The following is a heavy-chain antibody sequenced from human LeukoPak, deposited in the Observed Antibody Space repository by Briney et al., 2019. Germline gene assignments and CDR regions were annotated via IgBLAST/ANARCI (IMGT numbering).Heavy chain of an antibody. V-gene: IGHV3-74*01. J-gene: IGHJ4*02. D-gene: IGHD3-22*01. CDR2: VNSDGSNT. Sequence: GGSLRLSCAASGFTFSSYWMHWVRQAPGKGLVWVSRVNSDGSNTTYADSVKGRFTISRDNAKNTLHLQMNSLRAEDTAVYYCARDWGDSSGYLLDYWGQGTLVTVSS. CDR3: ARDWGDSSGYLLDY. CDR1: GFTFSSYW.